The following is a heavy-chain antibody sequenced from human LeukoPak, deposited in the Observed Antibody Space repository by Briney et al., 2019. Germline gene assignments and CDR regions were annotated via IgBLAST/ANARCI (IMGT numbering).Heavy chain of an antibody. V-gene: IGHV3-7*01. CDR1: GFTFSNAW. CDR2: IKHDGSEK. Sequence: PGGSLRLSCAASGFTFSNAWMNWVRQAPGKGLEWVANIKHDGSEKYYVDSMKGRFTISRDNAKNSLYLQMNSLRAEDTAVYYCARYRFYDILTGYLHWGQGTLVTVSS. J-gene: IGHJ4*02. CDR3: ARYRFYDILTGYLH. D-gene: IGHD3-9*01.